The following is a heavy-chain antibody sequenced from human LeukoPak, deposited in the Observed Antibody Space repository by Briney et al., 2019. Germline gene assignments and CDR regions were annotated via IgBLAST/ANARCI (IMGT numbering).Heavy chain of an antibody. D-gene: IGHD3-22*01. CDR3: ARDDYYDSSL. V-gene: IGHV3-21*01. J-gene: IGHJ4*02. Sequence: LSITISSSYIYSPVSVKRRFTISTDNDKNSLYLQMNSLRAEDTAVYYCARDDYYDSSLCGQGTLVTVSS. CDR2: ITISSSYI.